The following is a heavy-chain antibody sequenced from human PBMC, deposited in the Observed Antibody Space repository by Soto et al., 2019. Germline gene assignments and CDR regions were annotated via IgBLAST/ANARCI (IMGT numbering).Heavy chain of an antibody. V-gene: IGHV3-30*18. CDR1: GLTFNTSG. J-gene: IGHJ6*02. CDR2: ISYDGATQ. CDR3: AKYGGRYCSGECDYYYGMDV. Sequence: GGSLRLSCEVSGLTFNTSGMHWVRQAPGKGLEWLAVISYDGATQYYGDTVKGRFTISRDNSKNTLFLHMGRLRAEDTAVYYCAKYGGRYCSGECDYYYGMDVWGQGTTVTVSS. D-gene: IGHD2-15*01.